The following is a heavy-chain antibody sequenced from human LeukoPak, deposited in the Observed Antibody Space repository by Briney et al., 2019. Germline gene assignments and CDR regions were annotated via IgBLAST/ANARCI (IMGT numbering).Heavy chain of an antibody. J-gene: IGHJ4*02. CDR2: TYYRAKWYT. Sequence: SQTLSLTCAISGDSVSSTNAAWNWLRQSPSRGLEWLGRTYYRAKWYTDYAVSVKSRISVTPDTSKNQFSLQLNSVTPEDTAVYYCTRLIRGTTGPNDYWGQGTLVTVSS. D-gene: IGHD1-1*01. CDR1: GDSVSSTNAA. V-gene: IGHV6-1*01. CDR3: TRLIRGTTGPNDY.